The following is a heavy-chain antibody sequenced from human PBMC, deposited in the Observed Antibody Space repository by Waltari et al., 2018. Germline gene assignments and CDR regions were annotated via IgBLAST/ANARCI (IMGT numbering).Heavy chain of an antibody. Sequence: EVQLVESGGGLVQPGGSLRLSCAAAGFIFSNHWMSWVRQTPGKGLEWVANIKQDASDKNYVDSVKGRFAISRDNAKRSLDLQMNSLRVEDTALYYCVRNGGAFDFWGQGTQVIVSS. V-gene: IGHV3-7*04. CDR2: IKQDASDK. CDR1: GFIFSNHW. J-gene: IGHJ4*02. D-gene: IGHD2-8*01. CDR3: VRNGGAFDF.